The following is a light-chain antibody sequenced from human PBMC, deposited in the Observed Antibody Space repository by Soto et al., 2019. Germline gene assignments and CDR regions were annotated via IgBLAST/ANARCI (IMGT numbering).Light chain of an antibody. CDR1: QSISSW. V-gene: IGKV1-5*03. J-gene: IGKJ1*01. CDR2: KAS. CDR3: QHYNSYSEA. Sequence: DIQMTQSPSTLSASVGDRVIITCRASQSISSWLAWYQQKPGKAPKLLIYKASSLESGVPSRFSGSVSWTEFTLTISSLQPGDFATYYCQHYNSYSEAFGQGTKVDIK.